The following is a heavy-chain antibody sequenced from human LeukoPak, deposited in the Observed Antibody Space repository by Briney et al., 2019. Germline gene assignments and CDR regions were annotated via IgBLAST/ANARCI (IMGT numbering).Heavy chain of an antibody. CDR1: GGSISSYY. Sequence: SETLSLTCTVSGGSISSYYWSWIRQPPGKGLEWIGYIYYSGSTNYNPSLKSRVTISVDTSKNQFSLKLSSVTAAETAVYYCARDEYNWFDPWGQGTLVSVSS. V-gene: IGHV4-59*01. CDR3: ARDEYNWFDP. J-gene: IGHJ5*02. CDR2: IYYSGST.